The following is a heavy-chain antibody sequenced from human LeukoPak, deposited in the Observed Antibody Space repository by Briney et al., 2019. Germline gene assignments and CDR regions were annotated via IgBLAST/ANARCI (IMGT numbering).Heavy chain of an antibody. CDR1: GFTLSTXX. CDR2: XXCDGFNN. D-gene: IGHD3-22*01. Sequence: GGSLRLSXVASGFTLSTXXXXXXRQXPGXXXXXXXXXXCDGFNNYYADSVKGRFTLSRDNSKRTLYLQMNSLRTEDTAVYYCARAGHHHYDSSWYFDYWGQGTLVSVSS. V-gene: IGHV3-30-3*01. CDR3: ARAGHHHYDSSWYFDY. J-gene: IGHJ4*02.